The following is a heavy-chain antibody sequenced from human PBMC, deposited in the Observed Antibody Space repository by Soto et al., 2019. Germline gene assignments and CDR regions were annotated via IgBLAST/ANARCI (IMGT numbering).Heavy chain of an antibody. J-gene: IGHJ4*02. Sequence: ASVKVSCKASGGTFSSYAISWVRQAPGQGLEWMGGIIPIFGTANYAQKLQGRVTITADESTSTAYMKLSSLRSEDTAVYYCARVPYSSGWYFFDYGGRGTLVTV. CDR3: ARVPYSSGWYFFDY. V-gene: IGHV1-69*13. CDR1: GGTFSSYA. CDR2: IIPIFGTA. D-gene: IGHD6-19*01.